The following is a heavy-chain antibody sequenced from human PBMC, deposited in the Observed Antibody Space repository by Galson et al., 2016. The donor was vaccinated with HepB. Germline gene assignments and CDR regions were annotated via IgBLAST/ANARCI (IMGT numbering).Heavy chain of an antibody. CDR3: ARRKRTYYGPGTPLDF. V-gene: IGHV5-10-1*01. J-gene: IGHJ4*02. D-gene: IGHD3-10*01. Sequence: SGAEVKKPGESLRISCKGSGYSFTSYWISWVRQMPGKGLEWMGRIDPSDSYTTYSPSLQGHVTISADKSISTAYLQWSGLKASDTAMYYCARRKRTYYGPGTPLDFWGQGTLVTVSS. CDR2: IDPSDSYT. CDR1: GYSFTSYW.